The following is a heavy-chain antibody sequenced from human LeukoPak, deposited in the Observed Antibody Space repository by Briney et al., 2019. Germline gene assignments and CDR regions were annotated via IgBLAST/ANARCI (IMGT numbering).Heavy chain of an antibody. V-gene: IGHV1-69*04. CDR2: IIPILGIA. CDR3: ATSRPIKNTFMVRGVKPLDS. D-gene: IGHD3-10*01. J-gene: IGHJ4*02. Sequence: SVKVSCKASGGTFSSYAISWVRQAPGQGLEWMGRIIPILGIANYAQKFQGRVTITADKSTSTAYMELTNLTSEDTAVYYCATSRPIKNTFMVRGVKPLDSWGLGTLVAVS. CDR1: GGTFSSYA.